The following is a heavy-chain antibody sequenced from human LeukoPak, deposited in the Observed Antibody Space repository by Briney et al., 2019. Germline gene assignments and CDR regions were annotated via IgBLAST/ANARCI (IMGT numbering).Heavy chain of an antibody. V-gene: IGHV4-59*06. CDR3: ARELLGQIDF. CDR2: IYYTGST. Sequence: SETLSLTCTVSGGSISNYYWSWIRQHPEKGLEWIGYIYYTGSTFYTPSLKSRVTISLDTSKNQFSLRLSSVTAADTATYYCARELLGQIDFWGQGTLVTVSS. J-gene: IGHJ4*02. D-gene: IGHD3-16*01. CDR1: GGSISNYY.